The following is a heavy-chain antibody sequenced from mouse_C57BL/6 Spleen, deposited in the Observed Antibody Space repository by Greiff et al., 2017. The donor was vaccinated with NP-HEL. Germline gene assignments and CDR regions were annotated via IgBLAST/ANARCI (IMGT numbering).Heavy chain of an antibody. CDR1: GYTFTSYW. CDR3: ARIDISGYSY. V-gene: IGHV1-69*01. CDR2: IDPSDSYT. J-gene: IGHJ2*01. D-gene: IGHD3-2*02. Sequence: QVQLQQPGAELVMPGASVKLSCKASGYTFTSYWMHWVKQRPGQGLEWIGEIDPSDSYTNYNQEFKGKSTLTVDKSSSTAYMQLSSLTSEDSAVYYCARIDISGYSYWGQGTTLTVSS.